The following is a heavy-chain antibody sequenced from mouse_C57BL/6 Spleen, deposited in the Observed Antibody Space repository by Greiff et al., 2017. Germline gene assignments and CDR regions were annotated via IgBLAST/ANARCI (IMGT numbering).Heavy chain of an antibody. V-gene: IGHV5-4*03. Sequence: EVKLVESGGGLVKPGGSLKLSCAASGFTFSSYAMSWVRQTPEKRLEWVATISDGGGYTYYPANVKGRFTISRDKAKNNLYLQLSHLKSEDTAVYYCARDRGYYGSDWGKGTTLTVSS. J-gene: IGHJ2*01. CDR2: ISDGGGYT. CDR1: GFTFSSYA. D-gene: IGHD1-1*01. CDR3: ARDRGYYGSD.